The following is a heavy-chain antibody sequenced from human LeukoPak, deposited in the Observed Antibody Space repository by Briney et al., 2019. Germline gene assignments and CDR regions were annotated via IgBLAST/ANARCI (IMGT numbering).Heavy chain of an antibody. CDR2: IWYDGSNK. V-gene: IGHV3-33*03. Sequence: GGSLRLSCAASGFTFSNYGMHWVRQAPGKGLEWVAFIWYDGSNKYYADSVKGRFTISRDNSKNTLYLQMNSLRAEDTAVYYCAKRNTPGAMDVWGQGTTVIVSS. J-gene: IGHJ6*02. CDR1: GFTFSNYG. CDR3: AKRNTPGAMDV. D-gene: IGHD2-15*01.